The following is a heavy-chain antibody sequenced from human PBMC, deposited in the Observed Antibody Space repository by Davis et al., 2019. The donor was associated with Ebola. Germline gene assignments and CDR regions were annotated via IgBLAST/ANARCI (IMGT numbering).Heavy chain of an antibody. D-gene: IGHD6-13*01. CDR2: INHSGST. CDR1: GGSFSGYY. J-gene: IGHJ5*02. CDR3: ARSPGIARYNRFDP. V-gene: IGHV4-34*01. Sequence: GSLRLSCAVHGGSFSGYYWSWIRQPPGKGLEWIGEINHSGSTNYNPSLESRVTISVDTSKNQFSLKLSSVTAADTAVYYCARSPGIARYNRFDPRGQGTLVTVSS.